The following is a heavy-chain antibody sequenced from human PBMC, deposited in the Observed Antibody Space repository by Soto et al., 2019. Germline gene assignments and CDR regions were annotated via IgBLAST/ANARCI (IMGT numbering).Heavy chain of an antibody. V-gene: IGHV4-31*02. CDR3: ARGGSGTYHV. CDR2: IYYRGST. Sequence: PSETLSLTCSVSDDSITGGGYYWSWIRQHPAKGLEWIGAIYYRGSTYYNPSLRSRGTISLDPSQARLSLRLTSLTAADTATYYCARGGSGTYHVWGKGPLVTVSS. CDR1: DDSITGGGYY. D-gene: IGHD3-10*01. J-gene: IGHJ4*02.